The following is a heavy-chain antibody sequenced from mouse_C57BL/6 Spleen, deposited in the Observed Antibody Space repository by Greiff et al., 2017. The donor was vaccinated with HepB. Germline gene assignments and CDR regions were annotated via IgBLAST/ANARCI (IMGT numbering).Heavy chain of an antibody. D-gene: IGHD1-1*01. CDR2: IYPGNSDT. V-gene: IGHV1-5*01. J-gene: IGHJ2*01. CDR1: GYTFTSYW. CDR3: TSEDVSYYFDY. Sequence: VQLQQSGTVLARPGASVKMSCKTSGYTFTSYWMRWVKQRPGQGLEWIGAIYPGNSDTSYNQKFKGKAKLTAVTSASTAYMELSSLTNEDSAVYYCTSEDVSYYFDYWGQGTTLTVSS.